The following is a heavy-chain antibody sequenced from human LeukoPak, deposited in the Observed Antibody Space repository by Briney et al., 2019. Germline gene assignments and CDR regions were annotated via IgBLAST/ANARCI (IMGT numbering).Heavy chain of an antibody. V-gene: IGHV4-39*02. CDR3: AREGTATVTGKSDP. CDR2: IYYSGST. CDR1: GGSISSSSYY. J-gene: IGHJ5*02. D-gene: IGHD4-17*01. Sequence: PSETLSLTCTVSGGSISSSSYYWGWIRQPPGKGLEWIGSIYYSGSTYYNPSLKSRVTISVDTSKNQFSLKLSSVTAADTAVYYCAREGTATVTGKSDPWGQGTLVTVSS.